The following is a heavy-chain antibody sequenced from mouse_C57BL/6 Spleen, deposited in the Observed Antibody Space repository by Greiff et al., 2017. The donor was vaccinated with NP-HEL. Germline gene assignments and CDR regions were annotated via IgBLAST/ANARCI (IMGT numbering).Heavy chain of an antibody. CDR3: AKTAEAPFAD. J-gene: IGHJ3*01. V-gene: IGHV1-76*01. CDR2: IYPGSGNT. D-gene: IGHD3-2*02. CDR1: GYTFTDYY. Sequence: QVQLQQSGAELVRPGASVKLSCKASGYTFTDYYINWVKQRPGQGLEWIARIYPGSGNTYYNEKFKGKATLTADKSSSTAYMQLSSLTSEDAAVYCGAKTAEAPFADWGKGTLVTVSA.